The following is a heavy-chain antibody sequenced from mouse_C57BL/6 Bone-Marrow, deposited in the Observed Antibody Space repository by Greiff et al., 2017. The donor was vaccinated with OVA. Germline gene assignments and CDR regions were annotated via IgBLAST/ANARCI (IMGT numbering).Heavy chain of an antibody. Sequence: EVHLVESGPGLVKPSQSLSLTCSVTGYSITSGYYWNWIRQFPGNKLEWMGYISYDGSNNYNPSLKNRISITRDTSKNQFFLQLNSVTTEDTATYYGARGITTVVADWYFDVWGTGTTVTVSS. CDR2: ISYDGSN. CDR1: GYSITSGYY. V-gene: IGHV3-6*01. CDR3: ARGITTVVADWYFDV. D-gene: IGHD1-1*01. J-gene: IGHJ1*03.